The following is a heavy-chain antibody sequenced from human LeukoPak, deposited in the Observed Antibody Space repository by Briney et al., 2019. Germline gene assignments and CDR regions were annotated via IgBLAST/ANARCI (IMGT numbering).Heavy chain of an antibody. CDR1: GGSISSYY. J-gene: IGHJ6*02. D-gene: IGHD3-10*01. Sequence: SETLSLTCTVSGGSISSYYWSWIRQLPGKGLEWIGYIYYSGSTNYNPSLKSRVTISVDTSKNQFSLKLSSVTAADTAVYYCARGVGGSGSYEDYYYYYGMDVWGQGTTVTVSS. CDR2: IYYSGST. CDR3: ARGVGGSGSYEDYYYYYGMDV. V-gene: IGHV4-59*01.